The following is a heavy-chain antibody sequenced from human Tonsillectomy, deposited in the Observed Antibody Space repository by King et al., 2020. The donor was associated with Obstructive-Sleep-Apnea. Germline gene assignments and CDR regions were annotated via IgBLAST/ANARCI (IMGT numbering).Heavy chain of an antibody. V-gene: IGHV1-69*10. CDR1: GGTFSTYA. CDR3: ARVVGHYGLGAQRVGYFDS. D-gene: IGHD3-10*01. CDR2: IIPILGIP. Sequence: QLVQSGAEVKKPGSSVKVSCKASGGTFSTYAIAWVRQAPGQGLEWVGGIIPILGIPNYAQNFQGRATITADKSTTTAYMELSSLRSEDTAVYYCARVVGHYGLGAQRVGYFDSWGQGTLVTVSS. J-gene: IGHJ4*02.